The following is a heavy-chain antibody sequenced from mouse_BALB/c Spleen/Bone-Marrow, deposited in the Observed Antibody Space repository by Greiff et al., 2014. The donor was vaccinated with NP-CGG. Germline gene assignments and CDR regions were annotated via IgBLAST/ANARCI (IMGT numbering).Heavy chain of an antibody. CDR3: AKGGNYRYDFDY. CDR2: INPYNDGT. Sequence: LVESGPELVKPGASVKMSCKASGYTFTSYVMHWVKQKPGQGLEWIGYINPYNDGTKYNEKFKGMATLTSDRSSSTAYMELSSPTSEDSAVYYCAKGGNYRYDFDYWGQGTTLTVSS. D-gene: IGHD2-14*01. J-gene: IGHJ2*01. CDR1: GYTFTSYV. V-gene: IGHV1-14*01.